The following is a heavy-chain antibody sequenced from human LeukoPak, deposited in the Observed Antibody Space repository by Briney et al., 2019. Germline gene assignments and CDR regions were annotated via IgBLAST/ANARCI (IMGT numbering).Heavy chain of an antibody. Sequence: TGGSLRLSCAASGLTFSSYAMRWVRQAPGKGLEWVSTISGRGGRIWYADSVRGRFTTSRDNTNNTLYLQMNSLRAEDAAGYYCARTRDGATSPDCYRGQGTLVTGSS. V-gene: IGHV3-23*01. CDR3: ARTRDGATSPDCY. CDR2: ISGRGGRI. J-gene: IGHJ4*02. CDR1: GLTFSSYA. D-gene: IGHD5-24*01.